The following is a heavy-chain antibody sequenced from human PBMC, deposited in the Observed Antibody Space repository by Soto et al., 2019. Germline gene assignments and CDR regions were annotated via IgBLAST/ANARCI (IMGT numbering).Heavy chain of an antibody. D-gene: IGHD2-21*02. J-gene: IGHJ6*02. CDR2: IYWDDDK. CDR3: VHSRCGGDCLQSYSSHSYYGLDV. CDR1: GFSLSTIGVG. V-gene: IGHV2-5*02. Sequence: QITLKESGPPLVKPTQTLTLTCTFSGFSLSTIGVGVGWIRQPPGKALEWLALIYWDDDKRYSPSLKSRLTVTKDTSKNQVVITMTKMDPVDTATYYCVHSRCGGDCLQSYSSHSYYGLDVWGQGTTVTVSS.